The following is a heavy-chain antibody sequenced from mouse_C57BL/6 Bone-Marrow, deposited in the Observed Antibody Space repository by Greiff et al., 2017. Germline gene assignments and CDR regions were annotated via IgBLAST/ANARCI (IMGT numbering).Heavy chain of an antibody. CDR1: GYSFTGYY. CDR3: ANTLYYFDY. Sequence: VQLQQSGPELLKPGASVKISCKASGYSFTGYYMNWVKQSPEKSLEWIGEINPSTGGTTYNQKFKAKATLTVDKSSSTAYMQLKSLTSEDSAVYYCANTLYYFDYWGQGTTLTVSS. J-gene: IGHJ2*01. V-gene: IGHV1-42*01. CDR2: INPSTGGT. D-gene: IGHD5-1-1*01.